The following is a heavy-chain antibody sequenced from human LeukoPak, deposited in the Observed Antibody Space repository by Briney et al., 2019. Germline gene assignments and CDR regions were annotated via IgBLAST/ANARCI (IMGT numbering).Heavy chain of an antibody. J-gene: IGHJ4*02. D-gene: IGHD6-13*01. CDR1: GFTFSSYS. CDR2: ISSSSNTI. CDR3: ARDGFIAAAGIRGAPSDY. Sequence: GGSLRLSCAASGFTFSSYSINWVRQAPGKGLEWVSYISSSSNTIYYADSVKGRFTISRDNAKNSLYLQMNSLRAEDTAVYYRARDGFIAAAGIRGAPSDYWGQGTLVTVSS. V-gene: IGHV3-48*01.